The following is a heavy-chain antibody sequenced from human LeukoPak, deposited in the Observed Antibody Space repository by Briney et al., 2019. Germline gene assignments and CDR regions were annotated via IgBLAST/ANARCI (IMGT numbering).Heavy chain of an antibody. V-gene: IGHV1-24*01. J-gene: IGHJ6*03. Sequence: GASVKVSCKVSGYTLTELSMHWVRQAPGKGLEWMGGFDPEDGETIYAQKFQGRVTMTEDTSTDTAYMELSSLRSEDTAVYYCATGSSGWFTSPYYYYYYMDVWGKGTTVTVSS. CDR1: GYTLTELS. D-gene: IGHD6-19*01. CDR3: ATGSSGWFTSPYYYYYYMDV. CDR2: FDPEDGET.